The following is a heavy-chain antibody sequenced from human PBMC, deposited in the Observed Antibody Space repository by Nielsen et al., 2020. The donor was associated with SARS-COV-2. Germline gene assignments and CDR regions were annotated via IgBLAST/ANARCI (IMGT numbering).Heavy chain of an antibody. Sequence: SETLSLTCSVSGASVSAYDWTWIRQSPGKGLECIGKIYYSGSTIYNPSLKTRFTMSRDTSKSQVSLKLSAVTAADTAVYYCARGPVADEYGETVDWGQGTLVTVSS. J-gene: IGHJ4*02. V-gene: IGHV4-59*08. CDR2: IYYSGST. CDR3: ARGPVADEYGETVD. D-gene: IGHD4-17*01. CDR1: GASVSAYD.